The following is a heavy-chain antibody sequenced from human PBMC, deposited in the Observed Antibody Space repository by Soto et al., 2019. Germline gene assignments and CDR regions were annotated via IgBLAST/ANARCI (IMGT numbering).Heavy chain of an antibody. D-gene: IGHD2-8*01. V-gene: IGHV4-59*13. CDR1: GGSIGTYY. CDR3: ARDGYCTNGVSYGGGGPFDY. J-gene: IGHJ4*02. Sequence: SETLSLTCTVSGGSIGTYYWNWIRQSPGKGLEWIGYIFYSGSTNYNPSLKSRLTLSVDTSKNQVSLKLSSVTAADTAVYYCARDGYCTNGVSYGGGGPFDYWGKGT. CDR2: IFYSGST.